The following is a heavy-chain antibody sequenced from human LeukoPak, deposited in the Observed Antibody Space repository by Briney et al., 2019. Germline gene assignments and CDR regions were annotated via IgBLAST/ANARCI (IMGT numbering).Heavy chain of an antibody. Sequence: PSETLSLTCAVYGGSFSGYYWSWIRQPPGKGLEWIGEINHSGSTNYNPSLKSRVTISVDTSKNQFSLKLSSVTAADTAVYYCARKKPIVVVPAANRTYYMDVWGKGSTVTVSS. CDR1: GGSFSGYY. CDR2: INHSGST. V-gene: IGHV4-34*01. CDR3: ARKKPIVVVPAANRTYYMDV. D-gene: IGHD2-2*01. J-gene: IGHJ6*03.